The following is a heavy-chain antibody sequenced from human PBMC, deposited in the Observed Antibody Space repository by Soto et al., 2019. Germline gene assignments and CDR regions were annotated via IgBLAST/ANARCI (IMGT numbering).Heavy chain of an antibody. CDR2: IYYSGST. CDR3: ARGPARYYYGSGSYFPFDY. Sequence: PSETLSLTCTVSVGSISSYYWSWIRQPPGKGLEWIGYIYYSGSTNYNPSLKSRVTISVDTSKNQFSLKLSSVTAADTAVYYCARGPARYYYGSGSYFPFDYWGQGTLVTVSS. J-gene: IGHJ4*02. D-gene: IGHD3-10*01. V-gene: IGHV4-59*01. CDR1: VGSISSYY.